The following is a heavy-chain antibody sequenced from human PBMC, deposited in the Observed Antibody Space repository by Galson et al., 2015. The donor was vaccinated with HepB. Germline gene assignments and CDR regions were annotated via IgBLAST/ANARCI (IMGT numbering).Heavy chain of an antibody. CDR3: AQDHDLQH. CDR2: ISWDGGST. D-gene: IGHD3-3*01. V-gene: IGHV3-43*01. Sequence: SLRLSCAASGFTFDDYTMHWVRQAPGKGLEWISHISWDGGSTYYADSVKGRFTISRDNSKNSLYLQMNSLRTEDTALYYCAQDHDLQHWGQGTLVTVSS. J-gene: IGHJ1*01. CDR1: GFTFDDYT.